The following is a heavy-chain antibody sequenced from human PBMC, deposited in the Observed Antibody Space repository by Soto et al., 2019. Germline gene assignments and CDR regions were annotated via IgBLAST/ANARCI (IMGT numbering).Heavy chain of an antibody. CDR3: ARAPIVGATGDYYYYYMDV. D-gene: IGHD1-26*01. V-gene: IGHV6-1*01. CDR1: GDSVSSNSAA. J-gene: IGHJ6*03. CDR2: TYYRSKWYN. Sequence: SQTLSLTCAISGDSVSSNSAAWNWIRQSPSRGLEWLGRTYYRSKWYNDYAVSVKSRITINPDTSKNQFSLQLNSVTPEDTAVYYCARAPIVGATGDYYYYYMDVWGKGTTVTVSS.